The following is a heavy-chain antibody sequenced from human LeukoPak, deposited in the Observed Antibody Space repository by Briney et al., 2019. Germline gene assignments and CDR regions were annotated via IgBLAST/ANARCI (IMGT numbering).Heavy chain of an antibody. CDR1: GGSISSGGYS. Sequence: SQTLSLTCAVSGGSISSGGYSWSWIRQPPGKGLEWIGYIYHSGSTYYNPSLKSRVTISVDRSKNQFSLKLSSMTAADTAVYYCARSNQGLPNWFDPWGQGTLVTVSS. CDR3: ARSNQGLPNWFDP. J-gene: IGHJ5*02. V-gene: IGHV4-30-2*01. CDR2: IYHSGST.